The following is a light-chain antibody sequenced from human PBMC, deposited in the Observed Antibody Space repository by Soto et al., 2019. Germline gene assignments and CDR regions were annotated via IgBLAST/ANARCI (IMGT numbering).Light chain of an antibody. CDR1: RRDVGGYNY. V-gene: IGLV2-8*01. J-gene: IGLJ1*01. CDR2: EVT. CDR3: SSYVGSDVFV. Sequence: QSVLTQPPSASGSPGQSVRISCTGTRRDVGGYNYVAWYQQHPGKAPKLMIYEVTKRPSGVPDRFSGSKSGNTAFLTVSRLQPGDEADYYCSSYVGSDVFVFGTGTKLTVL.